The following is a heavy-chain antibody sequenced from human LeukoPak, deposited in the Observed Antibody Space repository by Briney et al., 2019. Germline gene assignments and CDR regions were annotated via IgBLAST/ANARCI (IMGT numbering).Heavy chain of an antibody. J-gene: IGHJ6*02. D-gene: IGHD3-9*01. CDR1: GVSISTYY. Sequence: PSETLSLTCTVSGVSISTYYWSWIRQPAGKGLEWIGRIYTSGSTNYNPSLKTRVTMSLDTSKNQFSLKLSSVTAADTAVYYCARDGITISPPVWGQGTTVTVSS. CDR2: IYTSGST. V-gene: IGHV4-4*07. CDR3: ARDGITISPPV.